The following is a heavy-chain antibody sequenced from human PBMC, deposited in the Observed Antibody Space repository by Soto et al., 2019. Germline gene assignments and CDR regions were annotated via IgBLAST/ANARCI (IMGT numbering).Heavy chain of an antibody. D-gene: IGHD6-13*01. CDR1: GFTFDDYA. J-gene: IGHJ4*02. CDR2: IGWSSGNR. Sequence: GGSLRLSCAASGFTFDDYAMHWVRQAPGKGLEWVSGIGWSSGNRAYADSVKGRFTISRDNAKNSLYLQMNSLRGEDTALYYCAKDMGGGSSSWYYFDLWGQGTLVTVSS. V-gene: IGHV3-9*01. CDR3: AKDMGGGSSSWYYFDL.